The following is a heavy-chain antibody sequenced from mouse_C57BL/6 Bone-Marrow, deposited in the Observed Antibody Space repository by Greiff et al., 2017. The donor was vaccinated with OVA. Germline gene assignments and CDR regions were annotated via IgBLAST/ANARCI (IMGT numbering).Heavy chain of an antibody. Sequence: EVQLVESGPVLVKPGASVKMSCKASGYTFTDYYMNWVKQSHGKSLEWIGVINPYNGGTSYNQKFKGKATLTVDKSSSTAYMELNSLTSEDSAVYYCARCDLYAMDYWGQGTSVTVSS. CDR3: ARCDLYAMDY. J-gene: IGHJ4*01. CDR2: INPYNGGT. CDR1: GYTFTDYY. V-gene: IGHV1-19*01. D-gene: IGHD2-13*01.